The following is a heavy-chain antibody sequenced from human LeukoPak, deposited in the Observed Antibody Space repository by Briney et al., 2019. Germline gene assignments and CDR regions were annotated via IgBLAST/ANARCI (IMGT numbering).Heavy chain of an antibody. CDR2: ISGGGGST. CDR3: AKREGVVVAGKIDY. V-gene: IGHV3-23*01. CDR1: GFTFSSYA. J-gene: IGHJ4*02. D-gene: IGHD6-19*01. Sequence: PGGSLRLSRAASGFTFSSYAMSWVRQSPGKGLEWVSAISGGGGSTYYADSVKGRFTISRDNSKNTLYLQMNSLRAEDTAVYYCAKREGVVVAGKIDYWGQGTLVSVSS.